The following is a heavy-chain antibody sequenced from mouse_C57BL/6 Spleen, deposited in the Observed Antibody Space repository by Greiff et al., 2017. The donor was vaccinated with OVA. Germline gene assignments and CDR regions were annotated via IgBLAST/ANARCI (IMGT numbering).Heavy chain of an antibody. CDR1: GYSFTSDY. J-gene: IGHJ4*01. D-gene: IGHD1-1*02. Sequence: EVQLVESGPGLVKPSQTLSLTCSVTGYSFTSDYWNWIRQFPGNKLEYMGYISYSGSTYYNPSLKSRISITRDTSKTQYSLLLIYVTTEETSTYYAARGGAVGAMDYWGQGTSVTVSS. V-gene: IGHV3-8*01. CDR2: ISYSGST. CDR3: ARGGAVGAMDY.